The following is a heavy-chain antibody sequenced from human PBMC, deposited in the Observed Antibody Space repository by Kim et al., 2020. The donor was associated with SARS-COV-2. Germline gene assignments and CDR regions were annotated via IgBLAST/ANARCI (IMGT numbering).Heavy chain of an antibody. D-gene: IGHD3-10*01. CDR2: IWYDGSNK. Sequence: GGSLRLSCAASGFTFSSYGMHWVRQAPGKGLEWVAVIWYDGSNKYYADSVKGRFTISRDNSKNTLYLQMNSLRAEDTAVYYCAREGLWVGESQYFDYWGQGTLVTVSS. V-gene: IGHV3-33*01. CDR1: GFTFSSYG. J-gene: IGHJ4*02. CDR3: AREGLWVGESQYFDY.